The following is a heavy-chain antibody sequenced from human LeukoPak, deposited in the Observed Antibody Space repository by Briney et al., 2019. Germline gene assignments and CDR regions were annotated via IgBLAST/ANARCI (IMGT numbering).Heavy chain of an antibody. V-gene: IGHV1-46*01. Sequence: ASVKVSCKASGYTFISYYIHWVRQAPGQGLEWMGVINPSGGSTSYAQKFQGRVTMTRDTSTSTVYMELSSLRSEDTAVYYCARRSPAYCGGDCYLGCWGQGTLVTVSS. J-gene: IGHJ4*02. CDR3: ARRSPAYCGGDCYLGC. CDR1: GYTFISYY. D-gene: IGHD2-21*02. CDR2: INPSGGST.